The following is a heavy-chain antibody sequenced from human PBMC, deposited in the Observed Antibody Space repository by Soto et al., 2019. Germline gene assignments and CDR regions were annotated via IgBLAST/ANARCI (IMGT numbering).Heavy chain of an antibody. CDR2: IYYSGST. CDR3: ARGSYYYDSSGYHHY. D-gene: IGHD3-22*01. V-gene: IGHV4-30-4*01. J-gene: IGHJ4*02. Sequence: PSETLSLTCTVSGVSISSGDYYWSWIRQPPGKGLEWIGYIYYSGSTYYNPSLKSRVTISVDTSKNQFSLKLSSVTAADTAVYYCARGSYYYDSSGYHHYWGQGTLVTVSS. CDR1: GVSISSGDYY.